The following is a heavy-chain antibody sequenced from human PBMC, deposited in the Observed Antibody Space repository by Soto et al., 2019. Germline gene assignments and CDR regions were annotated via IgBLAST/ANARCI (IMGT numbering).Heavy chain of an antibody. V-gene: IGHV1-69*13. CDR3: ASGYSSGWYVYY. D-gene: IGHD6-19*01. CDR2: IIPIFGTA. CDR1: GGTFSSYA. Sequence: ASVKVSCKASGGTFSSYAISWVRQAPGQGLEWMGGIIPIFGTANYAQKFQGRVTITADESTSTAYMELSSLRSEDTAVYYCASGYSSGWYVYYWGQGTLVTSPQ. J-gene: IGHJ4*02.